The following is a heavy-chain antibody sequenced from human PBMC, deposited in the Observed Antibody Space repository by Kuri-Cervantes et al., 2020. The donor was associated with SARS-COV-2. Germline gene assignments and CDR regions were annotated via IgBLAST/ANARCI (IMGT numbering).Heavy chain of an antibody. CDR1: GYTFTGYY. V-gene: IGHV1-2*02. CDR3: ANRRYSNYYYYMDV. D-gene: IGHD4-11*01. J-gene: IGHJ6*03. Sequence: ASVKVSCKASGYTFTGYYMHWVRQAPGQGLEWMGWINPNSGGTNYAQKFQGRVTMTRDTSISTAYMELSRLRSDDTAVYYCANRRYSNYYYYMDVWGKGTTVTVSS. CDR2: INPNSGGT.